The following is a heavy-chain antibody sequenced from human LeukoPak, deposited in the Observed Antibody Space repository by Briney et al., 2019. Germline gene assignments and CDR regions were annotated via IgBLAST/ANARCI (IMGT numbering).Heavy chain of an antibody. D-gene: IGHD4-11*01. CDR2: ISGSGGST. J-gene: IGHJ4*02. CDR1: GFTFSSYA. CDR3: ARVGENSNPGY. V-gene: IGHV3-23*01. Sequence: PGGSLRLSCAASGFTFSSYAMSWVRQAPGKGLEWVSAISGSGGSTYYADSVKGRFTISRANAKNSLYLQMNSLRAEDTAVYYCARVGENSNPGYWGQGTLVTVSS.